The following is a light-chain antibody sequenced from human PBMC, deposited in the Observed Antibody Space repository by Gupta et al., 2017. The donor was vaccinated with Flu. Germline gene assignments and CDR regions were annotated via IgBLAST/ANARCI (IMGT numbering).Light chain of an antibody. V-gene: IGLV2-14*01. Sequence: SDVGGYDFVSWYQQYPGKAPRLILFQVHNRPSGVSNRFSGSKSGNTASLTISGLQAEDEADYYCTSYTTSGTLNVVFGGGTKLTVL. J-gene: IGLJ2*01. CDR2: QVH. CDR3: TSYTTSGTLNVV. CDR1: SDVGGYDF.